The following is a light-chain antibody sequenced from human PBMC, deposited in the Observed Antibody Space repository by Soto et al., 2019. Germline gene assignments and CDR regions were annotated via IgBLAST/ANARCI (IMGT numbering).Light chain of an antibody. CDR2: SDD. J-gene: IGLJ3*02. CDR3: AAWDGNLKGWL. Sequence: QSVLTQPPSASGTPGQRVTISCSGDTSNIGSQNVNWYQQFPGTAPRLLVYSDDQWPSGVPDRFSGSKSGTSASLAINGLQSEDEATYYCAAWDGNLKGWLFGGGTKLTVL. V-gene: IGLV1-44*01. CDR1: TSNIGSQN.